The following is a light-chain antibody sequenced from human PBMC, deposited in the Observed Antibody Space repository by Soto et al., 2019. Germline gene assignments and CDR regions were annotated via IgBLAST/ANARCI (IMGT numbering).Light chain of an antibody. V-gene: IGKV3-11*01. CDR1: QSVSKC. Sequence: EIVLTQSPATLSLSPGERATLSCRASQSVSKCLAWYQQKPGQAPRLLIHDVSSRAPGIPARFSGSGSGTDFTLTISSLEPEDFAVYYCQQCNNWPPITFGQGTRLEI. J-gene: IGKJ5*01. CDR2: DVS. CDR3: QQCNNWPPIT.